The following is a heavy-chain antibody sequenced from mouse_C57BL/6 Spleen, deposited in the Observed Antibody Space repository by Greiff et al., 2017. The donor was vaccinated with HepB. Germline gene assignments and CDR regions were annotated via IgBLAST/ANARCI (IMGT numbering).Heavy chain of an antibody. CDR3: ARIPYYYGSSPYYFDY. J-gene: IGHJ2*01. V-gene: IGHV3-8*01. CDR1: GYSITSDY. Sequence: EVMLVESGPGLAKPSQTLSLTCSVTGYSITSDYWNWIRKFPGNKLEYMGYISYSGSTYYNPSLKSRISITRDTSKNQYYLQLNSVTTEDTATYYCARIPYYYGSSPYYFDYWGQGTTLTVSS. D-gene: IGHD1-1*01. CDR2: ISYSGST.